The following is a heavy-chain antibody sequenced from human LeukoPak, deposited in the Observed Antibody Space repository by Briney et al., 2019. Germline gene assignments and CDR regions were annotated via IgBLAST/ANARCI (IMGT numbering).Heavy chain of an antibody. D-gene: IGHD1-26*01. CDR3: ARVYGGGAEGDWFDP. CDR1: GGSFSGYY. Sequence: SETLSLTCAVYGGSFSGYYWSWIRQPPGKGLEWIGEINHSGSTNYNPSLKSRVTISVDTSKNQFSLKLSSVTAADTAVYYCARVYGGGAEGDWFDPWGQGTLVTVSS. V-gene: IGHV4-34*01. CDR2: INHSGST. J-gene: IGHJ5*02.